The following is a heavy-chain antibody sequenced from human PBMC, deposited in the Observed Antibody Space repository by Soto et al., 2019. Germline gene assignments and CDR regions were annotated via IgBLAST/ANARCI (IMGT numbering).Heavy chain of an antibody. D-gene: IGHD5-12*01. CDR2: IYYSGST. Sequence: QVQLQESGPGLVKPSQTLSLTCTVSGGSISSGGYYWSWIRQHPGKVLEWIGYIYYSGSTYYNPSLKSRVTISVDTSKNQFSLKLSSVTAADTAVYYCARQTYSGYDFDYWGQGTLVTVSS. J-gene: IGHJ4*02. V-gene: IGHV4-31*03. CDR3: ARQTYSGYDFDY. CDR1: GGSISSGGYY.